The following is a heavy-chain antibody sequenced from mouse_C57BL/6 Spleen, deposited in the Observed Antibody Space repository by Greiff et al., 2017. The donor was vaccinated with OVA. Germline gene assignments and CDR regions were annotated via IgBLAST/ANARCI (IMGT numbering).Heavy chain of an antibody. V-gene: IGHV5-4*03. Sequence: EVKLEESGGGLVKPGGSLKLSCAASGFTFSSYAMSWVRQTPDKRLEWVATISDGGSYTYYPDNVKGRFTISRDNAKNNLYLQMSHLKSEDTAMYYCARALVQGNAMDYWGQGTSVTVSS. CDR3: ARALVQGNAMDY. CDR1: GFTFSSYA. D-gene: IGHD1-1*02. J-gene: IGHJ4*01. CDR2: ISDGGSYT.